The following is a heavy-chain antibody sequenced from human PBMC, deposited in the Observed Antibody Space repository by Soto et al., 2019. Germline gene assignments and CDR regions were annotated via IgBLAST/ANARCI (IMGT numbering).Heavy chain of an antibody. J-gene: IGHJ3*02. CDR3: ARDFYQSGAQWYDTFDI. D-gene: IGHD2-15*01. V-gene: IGHV1-18*01. Sequence: QVQLVQSGVEVKKPGASVKVSCKASGYTFTNYGISWVRQAPGQGLEWMGWASTFNGDTNYAQRFQDRVTMTTDTSTRTVYMELRSLRSDVTAVYYCARDFYQSGAQWYDTFDIWGQGTLVTVSS. CDR2: ASTFNGDT. CDR1: GYTFTNYG.